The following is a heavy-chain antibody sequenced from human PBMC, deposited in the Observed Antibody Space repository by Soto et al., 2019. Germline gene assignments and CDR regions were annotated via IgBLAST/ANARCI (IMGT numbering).Heavy chain of an antibody. CDR2: IYWDDDK. D-gene: IGHD2-2*01. V-gene: IGHV2-5*02. CDR1: GFSLTTSGLG. J-gene: IGHJ5*02. CDR3: AHRSSSSSEWFDP. Sequence: QITLKESGPALVNPTQTLTLTCTFSGFSLTTSGLGVAWIRQPPGKALEWLALIYWDDDKRYNPSLKTRLSITKDTSKNQVVLIMAKMDPVDTATYYCAHRSSSSSEWFDPWGQGTLVTVSS.